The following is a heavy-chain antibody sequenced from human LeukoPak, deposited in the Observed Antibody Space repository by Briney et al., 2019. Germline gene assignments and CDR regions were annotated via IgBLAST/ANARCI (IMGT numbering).Heavy chain of an antibody. V-gene: IGHV3-30*02. Sequence: GGSLRLSCAASGFTFSSYEMNWVRQAPGKGLEWVTFIRFDGSDKYYADSVKGRFTISRDKNTLYPQMNSLRPEDTAVYYCAKDVQPLYGSGSYGVDYWGQGTLVTVSS. D-gene: IGHD3-10*01. CDR1: GFTFSSYE. CDR3: AKDVQPLYGSGSYGVDY. CDR2: IRFDGSDK. J-gene: IGHJ4*02.